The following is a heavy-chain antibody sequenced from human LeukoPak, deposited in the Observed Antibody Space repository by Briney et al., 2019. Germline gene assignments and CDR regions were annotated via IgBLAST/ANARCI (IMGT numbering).Heavy chain of an antibody. CDR1: GGSISSYY. J-gene: IGHJ6*02. CDR3: ARANYYGSGSYPYYYGMDV. V-gene: IGHV4-59*01. D-gene: IGHD3-10*01. Sequence: SETLSLTCTVSGGSISSYYWSRIRQPPGKGLEWIGYIYYSGSTNYNPSLKSRVTISVDTSKNQFSLKLSSVTAADTAVYYCARANYYGSGSYPYYYGMDVWGQGTTVTVSS. CDR2: IYYSGST.